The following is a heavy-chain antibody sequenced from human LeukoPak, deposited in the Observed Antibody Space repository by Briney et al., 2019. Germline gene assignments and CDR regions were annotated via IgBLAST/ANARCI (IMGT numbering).Heavy chain of an antibody. J-gene: IGHJ4*02. D-gene: IGHD6-19*01. Sequence: GGSLRLSCAASGFTFSSYWMSWVRQAPGKGLEWVANIKQDGSEKYYVDSVKGRFTISRDNAKNSLYLQMNSLRAEDTAVYYCARERIGIAVAGPLDYWGQGTLVTVSS. V-gene: IGHV3-7*01. CDR1: GFTFSSYW. CDR3: ARERIGIAVAGPLDY. CDR2: IKQDGSEK.